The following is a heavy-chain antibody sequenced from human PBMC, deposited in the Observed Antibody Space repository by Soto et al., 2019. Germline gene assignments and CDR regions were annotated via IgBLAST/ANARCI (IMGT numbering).Heavy chain of an antibody. D-gene: IGHD4-17*01. Sequence: GGSLRLSCAASGFTFSSYWMSWVRQAPGKGLEWVANIKQDGSEKYYVDSVKGRFTISRDNAKNSLYLQMNSLRAEDTAVYYCARMSYGGNPADAFDICGQGTMVTVSS. V-gene: IGHV3-7*03. CDR3: ARMSYGGNPADAFDI. J-gene: IGHJ3*02. CDR1: GFTFSSYW. CDR2: IKQDGSEK.